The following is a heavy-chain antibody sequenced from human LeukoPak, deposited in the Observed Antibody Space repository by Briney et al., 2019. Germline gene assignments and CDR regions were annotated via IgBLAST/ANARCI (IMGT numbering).Heavy chain of an antibody. CDR2: ISGSGGST. Sequence: GGSLRLSCAASGFSFSNYAMSWVRQAPGKGLEWVSDISGSGGSTYYADSVKGRFTISRDNAKNSLYPQMNSLRAEDTAVYYCARDAVLRYFDWLPKYLDYWGQGTLVTVSS. V-gene: IGHV3-23*01. J-gene: IGHJ4*02. CDR1: GFSFSNYA. D-gene: IGHD3-9*01. CDR3: ARDAVLRYFDWLPKYLDY.